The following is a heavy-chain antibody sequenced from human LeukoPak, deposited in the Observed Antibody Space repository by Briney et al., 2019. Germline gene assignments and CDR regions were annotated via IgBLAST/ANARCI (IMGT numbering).Heavy chain of an antibody. V-gene: IGHV1-2*02. Sequence: GASVKVSCKASGYTFTGYYMHWVRQAPGQGLEWMGWINPNSGGTNYAQKFQGRVTMTRDTSISTAYMELSGLRSDDTAVYYCATHYLSSSWYDYWGQGTLVTVSS. J-gene: IGHJ4*02. CDR1: GYTFTGYY. CDR3: ATHYLSSSWYDY. D-gene: IGHD6-13*01. CDR2: INPNSGGT.